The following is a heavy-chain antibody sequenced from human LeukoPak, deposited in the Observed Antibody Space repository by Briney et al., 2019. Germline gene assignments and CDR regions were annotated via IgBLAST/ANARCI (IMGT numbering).Heavy chain of an antibody. V-gene: IGHV3-23*01. CDR2: ISGSGGST. D-gene: IGHD3-3*01. CDR1: GFTFSSYA. J-gene: IGHJ4*02. CDR3: AKGPSFGVVIIGVDY. Sequence: PGGSLRLSCAASGFTFSSYAMSWVRQAPGKGLEWVSAISGSGGSTYYADSVKGRFTISRDNSKNTLYLQMNSLRAEDTAVYYCAKGPSFGVVIIGVDYWGQGTLVTVSS.